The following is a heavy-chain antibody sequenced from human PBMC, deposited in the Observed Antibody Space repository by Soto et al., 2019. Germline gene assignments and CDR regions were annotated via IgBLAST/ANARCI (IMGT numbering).Heavy chain of an antibody. D-gene: IGHD2-21*01. CDR3: ASIEVIGDY. V-gene: IGHV4-39*07. CDR1: GGSISSSSYY. Sequence: SETLSLTCTVSGGSISSSSYYWGWIRQPPGKGLEWIGSIYYSGSTYYNPSLKSRVTISVDTSKNQFSLKLSSVTAADTAVYYCASIEVIGDYWGQGTLVTVSS. CDR2: IYYSGST. J-gene: IGHJ4*02.